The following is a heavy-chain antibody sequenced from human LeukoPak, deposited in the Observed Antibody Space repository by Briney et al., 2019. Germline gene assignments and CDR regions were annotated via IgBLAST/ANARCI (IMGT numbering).Heavy chain of an antibody. CDR2: VNSDGSST. V-gene: IGHV3-74*01. Sequence: GGSLRLSCAASGFTFSSYWMHWVRQAPGKGLVWVSRVNSDGSSTSYADSVKGRFTISRDNGKNTLYLQMNSLRAEDTAVYYCAREGEITIFGVVIRANYGMDVWGQGTTVTVSS. CDR1: GFTFSSYW. J-gene: IGHJ6*02. CDR3: AREGEITIFGVVIRANYGMDV. D-gene: IGHD3-3*01.